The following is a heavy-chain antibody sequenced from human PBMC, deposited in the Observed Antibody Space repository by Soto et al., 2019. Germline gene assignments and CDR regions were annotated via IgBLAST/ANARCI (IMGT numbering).Heavy chain of an antibody. Sequence: SESPSLTCTVSGGSISSSSYYWGWILQPPGKGLEWIGSIYYSGSTYYNPSLKSRVTISVDTSKNQFSLKLSSVTAADTAVYYCALGEMATTDYYYYYGMDVWGQGTTVTVSS. CDR3: ALGEMATTDYYYYYGMDV. CDR1: GGSISSSSYY. CDR2: IYYSGST. D-gene: IGHD1-1*01. V-gene: IGHV4-39*05. J-gene: IGHJ6*02.